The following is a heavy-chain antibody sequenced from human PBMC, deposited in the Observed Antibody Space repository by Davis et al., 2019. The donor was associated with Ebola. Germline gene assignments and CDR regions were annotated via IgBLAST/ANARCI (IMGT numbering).Heavy chain of an antibody. CDR3: ARGHVWGDAFDI. V-gene: IGHV3-13*01. CDR2: IGTAGDT. Sequence: GGSLRLSCVASGFTFSSYDMHWVRQATGKGLEWVSAIGTAGDTYYPGSVKGRFTISRENAKNSLYLQMNSLRAGDTAVYYCARGHVWGDAFDIWGQGTMVTVSS. J-gene: IGHJ3*02. CDR1: GFTFSSYD. D-gene: IGHD2-8*01.